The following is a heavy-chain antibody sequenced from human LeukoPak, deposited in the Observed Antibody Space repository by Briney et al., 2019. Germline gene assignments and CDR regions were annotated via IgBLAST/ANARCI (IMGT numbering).Heavy chain of an antibody. CDR1: GNTFTDYY. J-gene: IGHJ3*02. CDR2: NNPSSGGT. V-gene: IGHV1-2*02. CDR3: ATLDAFDI. Sequence: ASVKVSCKASGNTFTDYYIHCVRQAPGQGFEWMGWNNPSSGGTNYAQKFQGRVTMTRDTSISTAYMELSRLRSDDTAVYYCATLDAFDIWGQGTMVTVSS.